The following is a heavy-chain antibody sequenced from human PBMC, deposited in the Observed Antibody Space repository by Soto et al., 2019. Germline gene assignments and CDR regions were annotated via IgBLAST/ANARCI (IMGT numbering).Heavy chain of an antibody. Sequence: SETLSLTCTVSGGSISSSSYYWGWIRQPPGKGLEWIGSIYYSGSTYYNPSLKSRVTISVDTSKNQFSLKLSSVTAADTAVYYCARQCLAWWSGYYPPNYYYYYMYVWGKGTTVTVSS. CDR1: GGSISSSSYY. D-gene: IGHD3-3*01. V-gene: IGHV4-39*01. CDR2: IYYSGST. J-gene: IGHJ6*03. CDR3: ARQCLAWWSGYYPPNYYYYYMYV.